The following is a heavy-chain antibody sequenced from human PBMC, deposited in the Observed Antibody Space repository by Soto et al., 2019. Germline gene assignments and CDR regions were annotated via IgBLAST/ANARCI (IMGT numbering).Heavy chain of an antibody. CDR1: GFTFSSYA. Sequence: EVQLLESEGGLVQPGGSLRLSCAASGFTFSSYAMSWVRQAPGKGLEWVSAISGSGGTTYYADSVKGRFTFSRDNSKNTLYLQMNSLRAEDTAVYYCAKTANGWFSAFEIWGQGTMVTVSS. V-gene: IGHV3-23*01. CDR2: ISGSGGTT. D-gene: IGHD6-19*01. CDR3: AKTANGWFSAFEI. J-gene: IGHJ3*02.